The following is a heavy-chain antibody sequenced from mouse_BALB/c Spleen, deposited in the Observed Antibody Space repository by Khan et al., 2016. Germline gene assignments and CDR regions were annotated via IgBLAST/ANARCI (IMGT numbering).Heavy chain of an antibody. Sequence: EVELVESGGGLVKPGGSLKLSCAASGFTFSSYAMSWVRQTPEKRLEWVASISSGGSTSYPDSVKGRFTISRDNATNILNLQMSSLRSEDTAKYYCAREDYGNYVDYFDYWGQGTTLTVSA. CDR2: ISSGGST. J-gene: IGHJ2*01. CDR1: GFTFSSYA. V-gene: IGHV5-6-5*01. D-gene: IGHD2-1*01. CDR3: AREDYGNYVDYFDY.